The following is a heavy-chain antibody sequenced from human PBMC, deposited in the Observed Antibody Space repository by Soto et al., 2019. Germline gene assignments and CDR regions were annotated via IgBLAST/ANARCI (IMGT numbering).Heavy chain of an antibody. CDR1: GGTFSSYA. J-gene: IGHJ6*02. Sequence: SVKVSCKASGGTFSSYAISWVRQAPGQGLEWMGGTIPIFGTANYAQKFRGRVTITADESTSTAYMELSSLRSEDTAVYYCAREDIVVVPAARKDYYYYYGMDVWGQGTTVTVS. CDR2: TIPIFGTA. V-gene: IGHV1-69*13. CDR3: AREDIVVVPAARKDYYYYYGMDV. D-gene: IGHD2-2*01.